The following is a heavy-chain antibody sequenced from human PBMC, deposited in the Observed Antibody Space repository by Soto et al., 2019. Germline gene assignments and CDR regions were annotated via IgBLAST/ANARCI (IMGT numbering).Heavy chain of an antibody. CDR3: AHSSGRSGDY. J-gene: IGHJ4*02. D-gene: IGHD3-10*01. CDR1: GFSLTTSGVG. Sequence: QITLKESGPTLVKPTQTLTLTCTFSGFSLTTSGVGVGWIRQPPGKALEWLALLYWDDDKRYSPSLKSRLTITMDTSNTPVVLTMTHMDPVDTGTYFCAHSSGRSGDYWGQGTLVTVSS. V-gene: IGHV2-5*02. CDR2: LYWDDDK.